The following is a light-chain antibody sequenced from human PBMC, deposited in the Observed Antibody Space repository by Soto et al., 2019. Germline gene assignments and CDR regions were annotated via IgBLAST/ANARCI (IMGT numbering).Light chain of an antibody. CDR3: QQYHSSLGT. CDR2: GTS. J-gene: IGKJ1*01. V-gene: IGKV3-20*01. Sequence: EIVLTQSPGTLSLSPGERATLSCRASQSVSSAYLAWYQQKPGQAPRLLMYGTSTRATGIPDRFSGSGSGTDFTLTISRLETEDFEVYYCQQYHSSLGTFAQGTKVDI. CDR1: QSVSSAY.